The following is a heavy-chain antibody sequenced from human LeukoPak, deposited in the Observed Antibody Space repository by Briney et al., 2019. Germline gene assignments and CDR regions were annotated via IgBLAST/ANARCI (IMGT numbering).Heavy chain of an antibody. CDR2: IIPIFGTA. V-gene: IGHV1-69*13. CDR3: ATQYSSSAYYYYGMDV. CDR1: GGTFISYA. Sequence: ASVKVSCKASGGTFISYAISWVRQAPGQGLEWMGGIIPIFGTANYAQKFQGRVTITADESTSTAYMELSSLRSEDTAVYYCATQYSSSAYYYYGMDVRGQGTTVTVSS. J-gene: IGHJ6*02. D-gene: IGHD6-6*01.